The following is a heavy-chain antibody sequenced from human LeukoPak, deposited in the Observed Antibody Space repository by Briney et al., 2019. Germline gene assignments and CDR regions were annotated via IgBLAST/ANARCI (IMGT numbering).Heavy chain of an antibody. J-gene: IGHJ6*02. CDR2: INHNGNVN. CDR3: ARGGGLDV. Sequence: GGSLRLSVEPSGFTFSSYWMNWARQAPGKGLEWVASINHNGNVNYYVDSVKGRFTISRDNAKNSLYLQMSNLRAEDTAVYFCARGGGLDVWGQGATVTVSS. V-gene: IGHV3-7*03. D-gene: IGHD3-16*01. CDR1: GFTFSSYW.